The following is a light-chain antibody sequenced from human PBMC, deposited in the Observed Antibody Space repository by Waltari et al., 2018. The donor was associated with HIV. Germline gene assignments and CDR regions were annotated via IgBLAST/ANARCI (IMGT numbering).Light chain of an antibody. CDR3: AAWDDSLNGLV. CDR1: SSNIGFNI. Sequence: QSVLTQPPSASGTPGQRVTISCSGSSSNIGFNIVNWYQQLPGAAPKLLIYTNNQRPSGGPDRFAGSKSGTSASLAISGLQSEDEADYYCAAWDDSLNGLVFGGGTKLTVL. J-gene: IGLJ3*02. V-gene: IGLV1-44*01. CDR2: TNN.